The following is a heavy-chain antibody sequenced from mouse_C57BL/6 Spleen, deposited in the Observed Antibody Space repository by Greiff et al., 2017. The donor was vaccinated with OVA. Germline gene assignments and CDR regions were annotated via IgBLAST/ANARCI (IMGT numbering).Heavy chain of an antibody. CDR1: GYTFTSYW. V-gene: IGHV1-64*01. J-gene: IGHJ4*01. D-gene: IGHD2-1*01. CDR2: IHPNSGST. CDR3: ARSRGNYPSYAMDY. Sequence: QVQLQQPGAELVKPGASVKLSCKASGYTFTSYWMHWVKQRPGQGLEWIGMIHPNSGSTNYNEKFKSKATLTVDKSSSTAYMQLSSLTSEDSAVDYCARSRGNYPSYAMDYWGQGTSVTVSS.